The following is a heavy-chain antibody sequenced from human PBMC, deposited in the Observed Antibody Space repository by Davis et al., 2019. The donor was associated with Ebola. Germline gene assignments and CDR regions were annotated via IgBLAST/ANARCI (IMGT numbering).Heavy chain of an antibody. V-gene: IGHV4-34*01. D-gene: IGHD4-17*01. CDR3: ARDHGDYRSPTYYYGMDV. CDR1: GGSFSGYY. CDR2: INHSGST. Sequence: SETLSLTCAVYGGSFSGYYWSWIRQPPGKGLEWIGEINHSGSTNYNPSLKSRVTISVDTSKNQFSLKLSSVTAADTAVYYCARDHGDYRSPTYYYGMDVWGQGTTVTVSS. J-gene: IGHJ6*02.